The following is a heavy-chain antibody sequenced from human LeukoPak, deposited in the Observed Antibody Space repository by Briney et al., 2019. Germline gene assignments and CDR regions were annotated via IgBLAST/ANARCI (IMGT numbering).Heavy chain of an antibody. CDR1: GNILTRYT. Sequence: ASVKVSCKASGNILTRYTINWVRQAPGQGLEWMGWINTNTGKPVYAQGLTGRFVFSWDTSVSTAYLQISSLKAEDTAVYYCARLDYGDYRGLDYWGQGTLVTVSS. CDR2: INTNTGKP. J-gene: IGHJ4*02. D-gene: IGHD4-17*01. V-gene: IGHV7-4-1*02. CDR3: ARLDYGDYRGLDY.